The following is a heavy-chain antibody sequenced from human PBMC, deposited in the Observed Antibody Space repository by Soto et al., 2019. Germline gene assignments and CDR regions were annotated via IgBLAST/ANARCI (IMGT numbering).Heavy chain of an antibody. J-gene: IGHJ4*02. V-gene: IGHV3-21*01. CDR2: ISSSSSYI. CDR1: GFAFSSYS. CDR3: ARVRGYSYGSLAY. D-gene: IGHD5-18*01. Sequence: GGSLRLSCAASGFAFSSYSMNWVRQAPGKGLEWVSSISSSSSYIYYADSVKGRFTISRDNAKNSLYLQMNSLRAEDTAVYYCARVRGYSYGSLAYWGQGTLVTVSS.